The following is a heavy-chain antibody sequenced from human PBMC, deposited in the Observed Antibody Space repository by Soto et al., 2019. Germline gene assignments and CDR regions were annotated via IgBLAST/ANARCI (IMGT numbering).Heavy chain of an antibody. D-gene: IGHD3-22*01. CDR2: IYYSGST. J-gene: IGHJ5*02. Sequence: SETLSLTCTVSGGSISSGDYYWSWIRQHPGKGLEWIGYIYYSGSTYYNPSLKSRVTISVDTSKNQFSLKLSSVTAADTAVYYCARVWADYYDSSGYYSNWFDPWGQGTLVTVSS. CDR3: ARVWADYYDSSGYYSNWFDP. CDR1: GGSISSGDYY. V-gene: IGHV4-31*03.